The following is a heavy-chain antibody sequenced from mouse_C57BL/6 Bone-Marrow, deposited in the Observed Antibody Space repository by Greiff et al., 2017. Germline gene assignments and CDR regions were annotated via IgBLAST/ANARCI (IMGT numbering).Heavy chain of an antibody. D-gene: IGHD2-1*01. CDR2: IWWDDDK. V-gene: IGHV8-8*01. CDR3: ARVLYGNYGAWFAY. CDR1: GFSLRTFGMG. J-gene: IGHJ3*01. Sequence: QVQLKESGPGILQPSQTLSLTCSFSGFSLRTFGMGVGWIRQPSGKGLEWLAHIWWDDDKYYNPALKSRLTISTDTSKNQVFLKIANVDTADTATYYCARVLYGNYGAWFAYWGQGTLVTVSA.